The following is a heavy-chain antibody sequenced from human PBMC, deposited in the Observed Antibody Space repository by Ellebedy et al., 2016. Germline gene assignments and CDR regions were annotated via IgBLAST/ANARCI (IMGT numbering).Heavy chain of an antibody. V-gene: IGHV4-59*08. J-gene: IGHJ4*02. CDR3: ARGSYTGGFHFDS. Sequence: SETLSLTCTVSGGNVSTFYWNWIRQPPGKGLEWIGYIYYSGYTNYNRSLKSRVTLSIDTSKTQFSLRLSSVTAADTAVYFCARGSYTGGFHFDSWGQGSLVTVSA. CDR1: GGNVSTFY. CDR2: IYYSGYT. D-gene: IGHD3-3*01.